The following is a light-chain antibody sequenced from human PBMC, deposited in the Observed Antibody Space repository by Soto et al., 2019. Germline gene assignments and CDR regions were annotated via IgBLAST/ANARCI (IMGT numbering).Light chain of an antibody. CDR1: SSDVGRYNF. CDR3: SSYTGSVTL. CDR2: EDS. V-gene: IGLV2-14*01. J-gene: IGLJ2*01. Sequence: QSVLTQPASVSGSPGQSITISCTGTSSDVGRYNFVSWYQQHPGKAPHLMIYEDSNRPSGVSNRFSGSKSGDTASLTISGLQAEDEADYYCSSYTGSVTLFGGGTQLTVL.